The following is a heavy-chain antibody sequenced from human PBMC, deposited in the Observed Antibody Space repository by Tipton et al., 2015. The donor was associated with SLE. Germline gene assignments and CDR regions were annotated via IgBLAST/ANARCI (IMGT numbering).Heavy chain of an antibody. CDR3: ARGPYYYMDV. CDR2: IYYSGST. CDR1: NGSISSSPYY. J-gene: IGHJ6*03. V-gene: IGHV4-39*07. Sequence: GLVKPSETPSLTCTVSNGSISSSPYYWGWIRQSPGKGLEWVGSIYYSGSTYYNPSLKSRVTISVDTTRNQCSLNLTSVTAADTAVYYCARGPYYYMDVWGKGTTVTVSS.